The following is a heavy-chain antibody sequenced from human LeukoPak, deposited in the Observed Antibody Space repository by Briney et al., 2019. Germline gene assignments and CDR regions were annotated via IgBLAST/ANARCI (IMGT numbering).Heavy chain of an antibody. Sequence: PGGSLRLSCAASGFTFSSYEMNWVRQAPGKGLEWVSYISSSGSTIYYADSVKGRSTISRDNAKNSLYLQMNSLRAEDTAVYYCARDLPGGGYGFDYWGQGTLVTVSS. CDR2: ISSSGSTI. CDR3: ARDLPGGGYGFDY. D-gene: IGHD3-22*01. J-gene: IGHJ4*02. V-gene: IGHV3-48*03. CDR1: GFTFSSYE.